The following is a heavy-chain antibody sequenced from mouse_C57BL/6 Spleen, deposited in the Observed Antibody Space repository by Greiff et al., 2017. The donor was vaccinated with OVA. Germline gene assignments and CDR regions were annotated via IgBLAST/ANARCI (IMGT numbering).Heavy chain of an antibody. V-gene: IGHV1-82*01. D-gene: IGHD2-4*01. CDR2: IYPGDGDT. J-gene: IGHJ1*03. CDR3: ARRGLRGGYFDV. CDR1: GYAFSSSW. Sequence: QVQLKQSGPELVKPGASVKISCKASGYAFSSSWMNWVKQRPGKGLEWIGRIYPGDGDTNYNGKFKGKATLTADKSSSTAYMQRSSLTSEDSAVYFCARRGLRGGYFDVWGTGTTVTVSS.